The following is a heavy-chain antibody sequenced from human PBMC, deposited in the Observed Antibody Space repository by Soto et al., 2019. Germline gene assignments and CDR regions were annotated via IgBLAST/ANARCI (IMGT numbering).Heavy chain of an antibody. CDR3: ARSGPIFPIIAARPRGMDV. CDR1: GGSISSSSYY. J-gene: IGHJ6*02. V-gene: IGHV4-39*01. CDR2: IYYSGST. Sequence: PSETLSLTCTVSGGSISSSSYYWGWIRQPPGKGLEWIGSIYYSGSTYYNPSLKSRVTISVDTSKNQFSLKLSSVTAADTAVYYCARSGPIFPIIAARPRGMDVWGQGTTVTVSS. D-gene: IGHD6-6*01.